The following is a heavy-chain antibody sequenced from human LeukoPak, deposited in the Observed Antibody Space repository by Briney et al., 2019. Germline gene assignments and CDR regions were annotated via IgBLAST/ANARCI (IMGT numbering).Heavy chain of an antibody. CDR1: GGSINTHNYY. V-gene: IGHV4-39*01. Sequence: PSETLSLTCSVSGGSINTHNYYWGWIRQPPGKGLEWIGTIYYSGTTFYNSSLQSRVTLSVDTSKHLFSLKLSSGTAADTAVYYCGRSIASYGATHNWFGPWGQGTLVTVSS. CDR2: IYYSGTT. D-gene: IGHD4/OR15-4a*01. CDR3: GRSIASYGATHNWFGP. J-gene: IGHJ5*02.